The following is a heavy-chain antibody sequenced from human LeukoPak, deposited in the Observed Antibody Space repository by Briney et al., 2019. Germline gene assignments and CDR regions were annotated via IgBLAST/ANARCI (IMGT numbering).Heavy chain of an antibody. CDR2: INPNSGGT. V-gene: IGHV1-2*02. CDR1: GYTFTGYY. CDR3: ARMATVVLREDY. Sequence: ALVKVSCKASGYTFTGYYMHWVRQAPGQGLEWMGWINPNSGGTNYAQKFQGRVTMTRDTSISTAYMELSRLRSDDTAVYYCARMATVVLREDYWGQGTLVTVSS. D-gene: IGHD4-23*01. J-gene: IGHJ4*02.